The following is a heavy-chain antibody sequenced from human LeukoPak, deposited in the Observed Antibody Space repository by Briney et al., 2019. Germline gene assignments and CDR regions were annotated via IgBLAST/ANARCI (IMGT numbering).Heavy chain of an antibody. CDR1: GFTFSDYY. J-gene: IGHJ4*02. CDR2: ISVDGSGA. D-gene: IGHD2-2*01. Sequence: GGSLRLSCAASGFTFSDYYMSWVRQAPGKGVEWVSAISVDGSGAWYAGSVRGRSTISRDNSKSTVYLQMNSLTADDTAVYFCARDRNFPRDQFDYWGQGTLVTVSS. CDR3: ARDRNFPRDQFDY. V-gene: IGHV3-23*01.